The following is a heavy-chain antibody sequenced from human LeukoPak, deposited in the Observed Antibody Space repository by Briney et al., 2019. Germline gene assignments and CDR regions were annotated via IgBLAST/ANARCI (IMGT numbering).Heavy chain of an antibody. CDR3: ARQLRAAARYVLYYYYMDV. J-gene: IGHJ6*03. V-gene: IGHV4-34*01. CDR2: INHSGST. Sequence: SETLSLTCAVYGGSFSGYYWSWIRQPPGKGLEWIGEINHSGSTNYNPSLKSRVTISVDTSKNQFSLKLSSVTAADTAVYYCARQLRAAARYVLYYYYMDVWGKGTTVTISS. CDR1: GGSFSGYY. D-gene: IGHD6-13*01.